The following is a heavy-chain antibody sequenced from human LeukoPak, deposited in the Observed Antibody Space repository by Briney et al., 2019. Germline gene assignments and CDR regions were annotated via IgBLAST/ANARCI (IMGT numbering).Heavy chain of an antibody. V-gene: IGHV3-23*01. D-gene: IGHD3-22*01. J-gene: IGHJ3*02. CDR3: ARNTSGFKLGDAFDI. CDR1: GFTFSSYA. CDR2: ISGSAYST. Sequence: PGGSLRLSCAASGFTFSSYAMTWVRQALGKGLEWISAISGSAYSTSYADSVKGRFTISRDNSKNTLYLQMNSLRAEDTAIYYCARNTSGFKLGDAFDIWGQGTMVTVSS.